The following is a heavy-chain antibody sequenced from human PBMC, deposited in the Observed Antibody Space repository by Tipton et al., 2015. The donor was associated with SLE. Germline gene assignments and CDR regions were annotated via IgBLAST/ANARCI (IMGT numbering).Heavy chain of an antibody. CDR2: IYYSGST. CDR1: GGSISSSSYY. J-gene: IGHJ4*02. Sequence: TLSLTCTVSGGSISSSSYYWGWICQPPGKGLEWIGSIYYSGSTYYNPSLKSRVTISVDTSKNQFSLKLSSVTAADTAVYYCARHSCSGGSRLDYWGQGTLVTVSS. D-gene: IGHD2-15*01. V-gene: IGHV4-39*07. CDR3: ARHSCSGGSRLDY.